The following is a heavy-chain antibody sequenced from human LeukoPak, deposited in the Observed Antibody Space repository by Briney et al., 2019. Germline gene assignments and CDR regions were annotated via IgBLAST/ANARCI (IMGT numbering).Heavy chain of an antibody. CDR2: INSDGSST. D-gene: IGHD1-26*01. Sequence: GGSLRLSCAASGFTFSNYWMHWVRQAPGKGLVWVSRINSDGSSTSYADSVKGRFTISRDNAKNTLYQQMSSLRAEDTAVYYCARVSSGSYFGYYYYYMDVWGKGTTVTVSS. CDR1: GFTFSNYW. CDR3: ARVSSGSYFGYYYYYMDV. J-gene: IGHJ6*03. V-gene: IGHV3-74*01.